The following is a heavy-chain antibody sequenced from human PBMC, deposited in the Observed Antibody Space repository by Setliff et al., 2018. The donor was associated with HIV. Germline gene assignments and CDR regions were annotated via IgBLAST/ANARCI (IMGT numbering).Heavy chain of an antibody. V-gene: IGHV1-2*02. J-gene: IGHJ4*02. D-gene: IGHD1-20*01. CDR3: ARKSLTGTIDS. CDR1: GYAFIKYY. CDR2: VNPRNGGT. Sequence: ASVKVSCKTSGYAFIKYYIHWVRQAPGQGLEWLGWVNPRNGGTNYAQILQGRVTMTRDTSTNTAYMELGRLRSDDTAVYFCARKSLTGTIDSWGQGTLVTVSS.